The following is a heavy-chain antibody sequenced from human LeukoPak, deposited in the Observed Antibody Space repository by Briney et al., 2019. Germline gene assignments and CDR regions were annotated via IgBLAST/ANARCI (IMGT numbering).Heavy chain of an antibody. Sequence: GASVKVSCKASGGTFSSYAISWVRQAPGQGLEWMGRIIPILGIANYAQKFQGRVTITADKSTSTAYMELSSLRSEDTAVYYCTSRHERPYYYYGMDVWGQGTTVTVSS. CDR1: GGTFSSYA. V-gene: IGHV1-69*04. CDR3: TSRHERPYYYYGMDV. CDR2: IIPILGIA. J-gene: IGHJ6*02.